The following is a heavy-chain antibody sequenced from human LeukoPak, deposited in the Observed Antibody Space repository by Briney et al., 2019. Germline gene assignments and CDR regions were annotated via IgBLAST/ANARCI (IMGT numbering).Heavy chain of an antibody. CDR3: ARDLGPIRGYCSGGSCTGHFDY. CDR1: GFTFSSYA. V-gene: IGHV3-21*01. CDR2: ISSSSSYI. D-gene: IGHD2-15*01. J-gene: IGHJ4*02. Sequence: PGGSLRLSCAASGFTFSSYAMSWVRQAPGKGLEWVSSISSSSSYIYYADSVKGRFTISRDNAKNSLYLQMNSLRAEDTAVYYCARDLGPIRGYCSGGSCTGHFDYWGQGTLVTVSS.